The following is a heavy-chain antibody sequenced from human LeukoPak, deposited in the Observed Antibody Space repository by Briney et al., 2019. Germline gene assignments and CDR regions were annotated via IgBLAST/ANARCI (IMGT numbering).Heavy chain of an antibody. CDR3: ARSGGFPNG. CDR1: GFTFSSYE. D-gene: IGHD6-25*01. CDR2: ISSTGSTI. Sequence: GGSLRLSCAASGFTFSSYEMNWVRQAPGKGLEWVSYISSTGSTIYYADSVKGRFTISRDNAKNSLYLQMNSLRADEDTAVYYCARSGGFPNGWGQGTLVTLSS. V-gene: IGHV3-48*03. J-gene: IGHJ4*02.